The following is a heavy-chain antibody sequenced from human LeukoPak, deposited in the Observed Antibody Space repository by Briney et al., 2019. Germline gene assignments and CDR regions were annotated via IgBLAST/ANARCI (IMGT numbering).Heavy chain of an antibody. CDR2: VYYSGST. J-gene: IGHJ6*02. V-gene: IGHV4-59*08. CDR1: GGSLSSYY. Sequence: SETLSLTCTVSGGSLSSYYWSWIRQPPGKGLEWIGYVYYSGSTNYNPSLTSRVAISVDTSRNQLSLKLKSVTAADTAIYYCARADESLVYGMDVWGQGTTVIVSS. CDR3: ARADESLVYGMDV.